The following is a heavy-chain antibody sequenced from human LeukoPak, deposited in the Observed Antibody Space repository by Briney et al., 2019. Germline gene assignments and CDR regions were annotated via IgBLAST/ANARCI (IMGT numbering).Heavy chain of an antibody. Sequence: PGGSLRLSCAASGFTFSSYSMNWVRQAPGKGLEWVSYISSSSSTIYYADSVKGRFTISRDNAKNSLYLQMNSLRAEGTAVYYCARAGGSYREYYFDYWGQGTLVTVSS. CDR1: GFTFSSYS. J-gene: IGHJ4*02. V-gene: IGHV3-48*01. CDR2: ISSSSSTI. CDR3: ARAGGSYREYYFDY. D-gene: IGHD1-26*01.